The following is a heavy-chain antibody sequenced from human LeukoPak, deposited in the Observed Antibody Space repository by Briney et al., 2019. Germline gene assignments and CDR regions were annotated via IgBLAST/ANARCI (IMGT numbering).Heavy chain of an antibody. CDR1: GGSFSGYY. V-gene: IGHV4-34*01. D-gene: IGHD3-9*01. CDR2: INHSGST. CDR3: ARGRYFDWLLSASYYFDY. Sequence: SETLSLTCAVSGGSFSGYYWSWIRQPPGKGLEWIGEINHSGSTNYNPSLKSRVTISVDTSKNQFSLKLSSVTAADTAVYYCARGRYFDWLLSASYYFDYWGQGTLVTVSS. J-gene: IGHJ4*02.